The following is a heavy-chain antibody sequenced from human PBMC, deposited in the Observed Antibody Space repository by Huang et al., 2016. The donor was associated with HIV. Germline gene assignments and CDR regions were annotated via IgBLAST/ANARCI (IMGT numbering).Heavy chain of an antibody. J-gene: IGHJ4*02. CDR3: ARGYSSSWLYN. CDR1: GFSFSSCN. Sequence: EEQLVESGGGLVQPGGSLRLSCAAAGFSFSSCNMNWVRQAPGKGREWRSYMSETGSVSTYADSVKGRFTVSRDNAKNSLYLQMDSLRAEDTAVYYCARGYSSSWLYNWGQGTLVTVSS. D-gene: IGHD6-13*01. CDR2: MSETGSVS. V-gene: IGHV3-48*01.